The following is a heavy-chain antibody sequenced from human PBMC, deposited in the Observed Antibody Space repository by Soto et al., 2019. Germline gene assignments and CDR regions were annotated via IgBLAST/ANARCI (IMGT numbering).Heavy chain of an antibody. CDR2: ISAYNGNT. CDR1: GYTFTSYG. V-gene: IGHV1-18*04. D-gene: IGHD6-19*01. Sequence: ASVTVSCTASGYTFTSYGISWVRQATGQGLEWMGWISAYNGNTNYAQKLRGRVTMTTDTSTSTAYMELRSLRSDDTAVYYCARDVSGWYDYYYYGMDVWGQGTTVTVSS. CDR3: ARDVSGWYDYYYYGMDV. J-gene: IGHJ6*02.